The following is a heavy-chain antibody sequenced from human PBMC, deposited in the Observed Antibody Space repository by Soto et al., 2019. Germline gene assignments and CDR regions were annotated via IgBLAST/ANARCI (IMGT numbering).Heavy chain of an antibody. CDR2: IYPGDSDT. V-gene: IGHV5-51*01. CDR1: GYSFTSYW. D-gene: IGHD3-10*01. J-gene: IGHJ5*02. CDR3: ARLTYYYGSGSYLKNNWFDP. Sequence: GESLKISCKGSGYSFTSYWIGWVRQMPGKGLEWMGIIYPGDSDTRYSPSFQGQVTISADKSISTAYLHWSSLKASDTAMYYCARLTYYYGSGSYLKNNWFDPWGQGTLVTVSS.